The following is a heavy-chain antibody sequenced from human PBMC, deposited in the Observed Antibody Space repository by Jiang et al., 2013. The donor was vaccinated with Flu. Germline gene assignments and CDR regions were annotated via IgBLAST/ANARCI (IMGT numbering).Heavy chain of an antibody. CDR2: MDESGST. D-gene: IGHD3-16*01. V-gene: IGHV4-39*01. J-gene: IGHJ6*02. Sequence: LLKPSETLSLTCTVSGASISSRSYFWGWIRQPPGKGLEWIGTMDESGSTSYNPSLKSRVSISIDTSKNQFSLKLRSVTAADTAVYYCARVWRDYYYYAMGVWGQGTTV. CDR1: GASISSRSYF. CDR3: ARVWRDYYYYAMGV.